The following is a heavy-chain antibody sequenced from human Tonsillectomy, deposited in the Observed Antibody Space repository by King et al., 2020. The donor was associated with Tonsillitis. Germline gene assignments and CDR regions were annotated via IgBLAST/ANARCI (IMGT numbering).Heavy chain of an antibody. Sequence: VQVVESGGGVVQPGRSLRLSCGASGFTFSNYAIHWVRQAPGKGLEWVAVISDDGSDKYYADSVKGRFSISRDNSKNTVYLRMNSLGGGDTAVYYCARDSVEMAADAFDIWGQGTLVTVSS. CDR2: ISDDGSDK. J-gene: IGHJ3*02. CDR3: ARDSVEMAADAFDI. CDR1: GFTFSNYA. D-gene: IGHD5-24*01. V-gene: IGHV3-30*01.